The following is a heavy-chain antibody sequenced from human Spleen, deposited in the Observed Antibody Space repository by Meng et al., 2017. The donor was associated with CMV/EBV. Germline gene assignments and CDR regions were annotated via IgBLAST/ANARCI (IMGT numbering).Heavy chain of an antibody. CDR1: VLTFSSYG. CDR3: AKDTDYYVLYGMDV. D-gene: IGHD3-16*01. Sequence: GGSLRLSCAASVLTFSSYGMHWVRQAPGKGLEWVTVIWYDGSNKYYADSVKGRFTISRDNSKNTLYLQMNSLRAEDTAVYYCAKDTDYYVLYGMDVWGQGTTVTVSS. CDR2: IWYDGSNK. V-gene: IGHV3-33*06. J-gene: IGHJ6*02.